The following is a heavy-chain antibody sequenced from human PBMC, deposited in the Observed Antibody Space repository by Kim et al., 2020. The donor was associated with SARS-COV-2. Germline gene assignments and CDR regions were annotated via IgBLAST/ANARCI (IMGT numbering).Heavy chain of an antibody. CDR3: AREGAQTPGIAAAGSVGTYYYYDYGMDV. CDR1: GYTFTSYG. J-gene: IGHJ6*02. V-gene: IGHV1-18*01. CDR2: ISAYNGNT. D-gene: IGHD6-13*01. Sequence: ASVKVSCKASGYTFTSYGISWVRQAPGQGLEWMGWISAYNGNTNYAQKLQGRVTMTTDTSTSTAYMELRSLRSDDPAVYYCAREGAQTPGIAAAGSVGTYYYYDYGMDVWGQETTVTVSS.